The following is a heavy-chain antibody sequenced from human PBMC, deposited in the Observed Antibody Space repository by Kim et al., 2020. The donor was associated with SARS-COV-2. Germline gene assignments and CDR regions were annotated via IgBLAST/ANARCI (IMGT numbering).Heavy chain of an antibody. Sequence: GGSLRLSCAASGFTFSDYYMSWSRQAPGKGLEWVSYISSSSSYTNYADSVKGRFTITRDNAKNSLYLQMNSLRAEDTAVYYCARDLNIVVVPAASYYYGMDVWGQGTTVTVSS. V-gene: IGHV3-11*06. J-gene: IGHJ6*02. D-gene: IGHD2-2*01. CDR2: ISSSSSYT. CDR1: GFTFSDYY. CDR3: ARDLNIVVVPAASYYYGMDV.